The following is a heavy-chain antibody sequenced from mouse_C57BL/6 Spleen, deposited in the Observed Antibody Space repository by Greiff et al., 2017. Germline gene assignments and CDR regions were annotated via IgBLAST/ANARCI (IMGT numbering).Heavy chain of an antibody. CDR3: ARRPTTGYAMDY. CDR2: ISSGGSYT. D-gene: IGHD1-1*01. CDR1: GFTFSSYG. V-gene: IGHV5-6*02. J-gene: IGHJ4*01. Sequence: EVMLVESGGDLVKPGGSLKLSCAASGFTFSSYGMSWVRQTPDKRLEWVATISSGGSYTYYPDSVKGRFTLSRDNAKNTLYLQMSSLKSEDTAMYDSARRPTTGYAMDYWGQGTSVTVSS.